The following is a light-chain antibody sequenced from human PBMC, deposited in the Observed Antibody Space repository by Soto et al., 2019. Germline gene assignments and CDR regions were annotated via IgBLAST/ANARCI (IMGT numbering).Light chain of an antibody. CDR1: SSNIGAGYD. Sequence: QAVVTQPPSVSGAPGQRVTISCTGSSSNIGAGYDVHWYQQLPGTAPKLLIYGNSNRPSGFPDRFSGSKSGTSASLAITGLQAEDEADYYCQSYDSSLSVWVFGGGTKLTVL. V-gene: IGLV1-40*01. J-gene: IGLJ3*02. CDR2: GNS. CDR3: QSYDSSLSVWV.